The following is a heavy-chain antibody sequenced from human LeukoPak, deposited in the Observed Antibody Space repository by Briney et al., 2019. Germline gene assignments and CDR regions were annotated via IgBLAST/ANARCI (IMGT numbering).Heavy chain of an antibody. CDR1: GDSISSNDAA. J-gene: IGHJ4*02. CDR3: AYWTQR. Sequence: SQTLSLTCAISGDSISSNDAAWYWLRQSPSRGLEWLGRTYYRSKWSSDYAVSVKSRIAINSDTSRHQISLQLNSVPPEDTAVYYCAYWTQRWGPGIMVTVSS. D-gene: IGHD3/OR15-3a*01. CDR2: TYYRSKWSS. V-gene: IGHV6-1*01.